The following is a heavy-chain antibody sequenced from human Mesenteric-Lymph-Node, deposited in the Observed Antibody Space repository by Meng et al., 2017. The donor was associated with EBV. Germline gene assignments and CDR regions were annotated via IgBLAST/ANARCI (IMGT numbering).Heavy chain of an antibody. CDR1: GGSFSGYY. V-gene: IGHV4-34*09. CDR2: SNQSGST. CDR3: ARGKTVGRSPWFDP. D-gene: IGHD4-11*01. J-gene: IGHJ5*02. Sequence: QVQLQESGPGLVKPSQSLSLTCGVYGGSFSGYYWTWIRQSPGKGLEWIGESNQSGSTSYNPSLKSRVTISVDTSQNQFSLKLSSVTAADTAVYYCARGKTVGRSPWFDPWGQGTLVTVSS.